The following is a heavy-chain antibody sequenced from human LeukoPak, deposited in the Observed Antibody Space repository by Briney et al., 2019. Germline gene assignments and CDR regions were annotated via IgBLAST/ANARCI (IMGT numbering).Heavy chain of an antibody. CDR1: GFTFSSYA. D-gene: IGHD3-9*01. V-gene: IGHV3-23*01. J-gene: IGHJ4*02. CDR2: ISGSGGST. Sequence: GGSLRLSCAASGFTFSSYAMSWVRQAPGKGLEWVSAISGSGGSTYYADSVKGRFTISRDNSKNTLYLQMNSLRAEDTAVYYCAKDGHYDILTGPTSRGDYWGQGTLVTVSS. CDR3: AKDGHYDILTGPTSRGDY.